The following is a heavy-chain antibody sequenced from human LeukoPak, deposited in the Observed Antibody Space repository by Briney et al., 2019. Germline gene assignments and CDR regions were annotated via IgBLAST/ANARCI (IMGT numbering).Heavy chain of an antibody. D-gene: IGHD2-2*01. CDR1: GGSFSGHY. V-gene: IGHV4-34*01. Sequence: PSETLSLTCAVYGGSFSGHYWTWIRQSPGKGLAWIGERTHRIGESTHSGSTNYNPSLKSRVIISLDTSKNQLSLKLTSVTAADTAVYYRARGRTGAAALDVWGPGTLVTVSS. CDR3: ARGRTGAAALDV. J-gene: IGHJ4*02. CDR2: STHSGST.